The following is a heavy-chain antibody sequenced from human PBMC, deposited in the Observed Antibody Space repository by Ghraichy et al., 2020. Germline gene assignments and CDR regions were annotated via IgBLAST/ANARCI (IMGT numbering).Heavy chain of an antibody. CDR1: GGSFSGYY. V-gene: IGHV4-34*01. CDR3: ARGYSYGFFFY. J-gene: IGHJ4*02. Sequence: SETLSLTCAVYGGSFSGYYWSWIRQPPGKGLEWIGEINHSGSTNYNPSLKSRVTISVDTSKNQFSLKLSSVTAADTAVYYCARGYSYGFFFYWGQGTLVTVSS. CDR2: INHSGST. D-gene: IGHD5-18*01.